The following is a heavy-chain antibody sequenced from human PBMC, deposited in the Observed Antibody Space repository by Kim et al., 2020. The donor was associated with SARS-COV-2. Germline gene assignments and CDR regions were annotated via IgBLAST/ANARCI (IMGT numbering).Heavy chain of an antibody. J-gene: IGHJ4*02. V-gene: IGHV3-30*04. CDR3: ARAGGGWFGELSVDY. D-gene: IGHD3-10*01. Sequence: GGSLRLSCAASGFTFSSYAMHWVRQAPGKGQEWVAVISYDGSNKYYADSVKGRFTISRDNSKNTLYLQMNSLRAEDTAVYYCARAGGGWFGELSVDYWGQGTLVTVSS. CDR2: ISYDGSNK. CDR1: GFTFSSYA.